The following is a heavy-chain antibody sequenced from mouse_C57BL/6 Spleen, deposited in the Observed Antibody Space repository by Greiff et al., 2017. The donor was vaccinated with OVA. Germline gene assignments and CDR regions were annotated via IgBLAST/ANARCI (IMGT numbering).Heavy chain of an antibody. CDR2: IYPRDGST. V-gene: IGHV1-85*01. J-gene: IGHJ2*01. Sequence: QVQLQQSGPELVKPGASVKLSCKASGYTFTSYDINWVKQRPGQGLEWIGWIYPRDGSTKYNEKFKGKSTLTVDTSSSTAYMEHHSLTSDASAVSFCARESTTVEDRYFDYWGQGTTLTVSS. CDR3: ARESTTVEDRYFDY. CDR1: GYTFTSYD. D-gene: IGHD1-1*01.